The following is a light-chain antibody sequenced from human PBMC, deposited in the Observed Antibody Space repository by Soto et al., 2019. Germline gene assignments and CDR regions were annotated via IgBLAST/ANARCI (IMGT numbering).Light chain of an antibody. CDR2: AAS. CDR3: QQTYNTPFT. CDR1: QSIASY. J-gene: IGKJ3*01. V-gene: IGKV1-39*01. Sequence: DIQMTQSPSSLSASVGDRVTITCRASQSIASYLNWYQQMPGKAPKLLIFAASSLQSGVPSRFSGSGSGTDFTLTISTLQPEDFATYYCQQTYNTPFTFGPGTKVDIK.